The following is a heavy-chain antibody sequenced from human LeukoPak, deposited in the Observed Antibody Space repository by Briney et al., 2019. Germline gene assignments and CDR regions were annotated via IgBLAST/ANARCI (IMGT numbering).Heavy chain of an antibody. V-gene: IGHV3-48*02. CDR1: GFPFSSYS. CDR3: ARGTWDGDRTFDI. D-gene: IGHD5-24*01. CDR2: ISGSSSYI. Sequence: GGSLRLSCAASGFPFSSYSIKWVRQAPGKRLEWISYISGSSSYIYYTPSVKGRFSISRDHGKYSLYLQMNSLRDDDTAVYFCARGTWDGDRTFDIWGQGAMVTVSS. J-gene: IGHJ3*02.